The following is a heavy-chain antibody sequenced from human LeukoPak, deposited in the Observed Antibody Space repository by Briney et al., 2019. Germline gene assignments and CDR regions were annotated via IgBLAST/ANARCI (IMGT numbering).Heavy chain of an antibody. V-gene: IGHV3-53*04. Sequence: GGSLRLSCAASGFTVSSNYMSWVRQAPGKGLEWVSVIYSGGSTYYADSVKGRFTISRHNSKNTLYLQMNSLGGEDTAVYYCARAGSEYSSGWDFDYWGQGTLVTVSS. CDR2: IYSGGST. CDR3: ARAGSEYSSGWDFDY. CDR1: GFTVSSNY. D-gene: IGHD6-19*01. J-gene: IGHJ4*02.